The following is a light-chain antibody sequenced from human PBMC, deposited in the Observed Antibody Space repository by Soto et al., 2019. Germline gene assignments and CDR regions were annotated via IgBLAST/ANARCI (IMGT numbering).Light chain of an antibody. Sequence: EIVLTQSPGTLSLSPGERATLSCRASQSVSSSYLAWYQQKPGQAPRLLIYGASSRATGIPDRFSGSGSGTDFTLTISRLEPEDFAVYYCQQYGSSPPGITFGQGTRLEN. J-gene: IGKJ5*01. CDR1: QSVSSSY. CDR3: QQYGSSPPGIT. V-gene: IGKV3-20*01. CDR2: GAS.